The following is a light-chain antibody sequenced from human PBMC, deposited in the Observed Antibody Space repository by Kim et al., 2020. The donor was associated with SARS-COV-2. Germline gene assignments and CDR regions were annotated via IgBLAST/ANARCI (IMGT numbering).Light chain of an antibody. CDR3: QKYRHWHRT. CDR1: QSASST. Sequence: EIVMTQSPATLSVSPGERATLSCTASQSASSTLAWYKQKPGKAPRLLIYGASNRATGIPARFSGSGSEPEFTLTISSLQSEDFAVYFGQKYRHWHRTFRGRTKADIK. V-gene: IGKV3-15*01. CDR2: GAS. J-gene: IGKJ4*01.